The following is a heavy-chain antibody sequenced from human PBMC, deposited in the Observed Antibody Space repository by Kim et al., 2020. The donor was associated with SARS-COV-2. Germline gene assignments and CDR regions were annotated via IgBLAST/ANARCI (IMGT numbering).Heavy chain of an antibody. Sequence: SETLSLTCAVYGGSFSGYYWSWIRQPPGKGLEWIGEINHSGSTNYNPSLKSRVPISVDTSKNQFSLTLSSVTAADTAVYYCASLAYCSSTSCYANDYWGQGTLVTVSS. J-gene: IGHJ4*02. CDR3: ASLAYCSSTSCYANDY. V-gene: IGHV4-34*01. D-gene: IGHD2-2*01. CDR2: INHSGST. CDR1: GGSFSGYY.